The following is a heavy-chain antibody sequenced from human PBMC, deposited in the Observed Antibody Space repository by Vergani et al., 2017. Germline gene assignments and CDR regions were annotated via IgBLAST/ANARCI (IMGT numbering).Heavy chain of an antibody. D-gene: IGHD3-10*01. CDR1: GFTFSNAW. J-gene: IGHJ4*02. CDR3: TTENYYGSGSYSLRGDY. CDR2: IKSKTDGGTT. Sequence: EVQLVESGGGLVKPGGSLRLSCAASGFTFSNAWMSWVRQAPGKGLEWVGRIKSKTDGGTTDYAAPVKGRFTISIEYSKNTLYLQMNSLKTEDTAVYYCTTENYYGSGSYSLRGDYWGQGTLVTVSS. V-gene: IGHV3-15*01.